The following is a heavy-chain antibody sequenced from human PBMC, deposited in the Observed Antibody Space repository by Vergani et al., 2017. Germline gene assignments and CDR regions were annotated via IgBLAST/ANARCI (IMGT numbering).Heavy chain of an antibody. J-gene: IGHJ6*02. D-gene: IGHD5-12*01. CDR2: IIPIFGTA. CDR3: ARARFSSRGYSGYEHYYYYYGMDV. CDR1: GGTFSSYA. Sequence: QVQLVQSWAEVKKPGSSVKVSCKASGGTFSSYAISWVRQAPGQGLEWMGRIIPIFGTANYAQKFQGRVTITADESTSTAYMELSSLRSEDTAVYYCARARFSSRGYSGYEHYYYYYGMDVWGQGTTVTVSS. V-gene: IGHV1-69*13.